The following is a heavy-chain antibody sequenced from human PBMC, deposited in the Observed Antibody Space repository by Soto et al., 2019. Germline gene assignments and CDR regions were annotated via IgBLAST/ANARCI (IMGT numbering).Heavy chain of an antibody. CDR2: ISSDGRNK. J-gene: IGHJ4*02. CDR1: GFMFETFY. Sequence: QVVVVESGGGVVQPGRSLTLSCAASGFMFETFYMHWVRQAPGKGLQWVAVISSDGRNKYYAESVKGRFSISRDNSKNTLYLQLNSLIPQVTAVYYCARVFDGYYFDYWGQGALVTVSS. V-gene: IGHV3-30*04. D-gene: IGHD6-13*01. CDR3: ARVFDGYYFDY.